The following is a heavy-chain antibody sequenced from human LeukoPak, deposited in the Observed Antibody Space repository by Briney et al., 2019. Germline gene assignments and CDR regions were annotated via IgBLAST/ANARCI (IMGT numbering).Heavy chain of an antibody. CDR2: ISSSGSTM. Sequence: PGGSLRLSCAASGFTFSDYSMNWVRQAPGKGLEWVPQISSSGSTMYYADSVKGRFTISRDNAKNSLYLQMNSLRDEDTAVYYCASGYSRGGDYWGQGTLVTVSS. J-gene: IGHJ4*02. D-gene: IGHD2-21*01. CDR1: GFTFSDYS. CDR3: ASGYSRGGDY. V-gene: IGHV3-48*02.